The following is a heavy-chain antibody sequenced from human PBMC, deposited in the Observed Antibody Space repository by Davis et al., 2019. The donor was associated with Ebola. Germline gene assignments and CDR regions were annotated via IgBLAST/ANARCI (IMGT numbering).Heavy chain of an antibody. J-gene: IGHJ4*02. D-gene: IGHD6-13*01. CDR1: GFTFSSYA. CDR2: ISYDGSNK. CDR3: ARDEGQQLVLAPFN. Sequence: PGGSLRLSCAASGFTFSSYAMHWVRQAPGKELEWVAVISYDGSNKYYADSVKGRFTISRDNAKNSLYLQMNSLRAEDTAVYYCARDEGQQLVLAPFNWGQGTLVTVSS. V-gene: IGHV3-30-3*01.